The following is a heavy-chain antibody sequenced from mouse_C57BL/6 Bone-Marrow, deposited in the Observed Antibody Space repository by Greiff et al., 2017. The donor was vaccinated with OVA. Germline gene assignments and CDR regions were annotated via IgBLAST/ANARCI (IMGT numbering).Heavy chain of an antibody. CDR1: GFNIKDDY. D-gene: IGHD1-1*01. V-gene: IGHV14-4*01. CDR2: IDPENGDT. Sequence: VQLQQSGAELVRPGASVKLSCTASGFNIKDDYMHWVKQRPEQGLEWIGWIDPENGDTEYASKFQGKATITADTSSNTAYLQLSSLTSEDTAVYYCTTLYYYGSRPDYWGQGTTLTVAS. J-gene: IGHJ2*01. CDR3: TTLYYYGSRPDY.